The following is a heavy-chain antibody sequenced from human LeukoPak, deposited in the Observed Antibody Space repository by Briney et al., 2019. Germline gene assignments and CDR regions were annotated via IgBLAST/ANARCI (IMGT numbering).Heavy chain of an antibody. CDR2: ISYDGSNK. D-gene: IGHD3-10*01. Sequence: GGSLRLSCAASGFTFSSYGMHWVRQAPGKGLEWVAVISYDGSNKYYADSVKGRFTISRDNSKNTLYLQMNSLRAEDTAVYYCAKGFTRYYENWWFDPWGQGTLVTVSS. V-gene: IGHV3-30*18. CDR1: GFTFSSYG. CDR3: AKGFTRYYENWWFDP. J-gene: IGHJ5*02.